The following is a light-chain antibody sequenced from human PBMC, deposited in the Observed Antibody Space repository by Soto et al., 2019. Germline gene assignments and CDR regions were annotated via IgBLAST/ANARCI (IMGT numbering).Light chain of an antibody. CDR1: TSDVVNYNL. J-gene: IGLJ1*01. V-gene: IGLV2-23*01. CDR2: EGS. Sequence: QSALTQPASVSGSPGQSSTISCTGSTSDVVNYNLVPWYQQHPDRAPKLIIYEGSKRPSGVSDRFSGSTSGTTVSLPISGLQGEEEAQYYLFSYANSRAWRYVLVTGTKLTAL. CDR3: FSYANSRAWRYV.